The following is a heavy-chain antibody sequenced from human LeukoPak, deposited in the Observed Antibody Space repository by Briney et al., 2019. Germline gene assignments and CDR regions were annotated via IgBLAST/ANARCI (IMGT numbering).Heavy chain of an antibody. CDR2: INPNSGGT. D-gene: IGHD4-11*01. CDR3: AREDSSPKYYYYYGMDV. Sequence: ASVKVSCKASGYTFTGYYMNWVRQAPGQGLEWVGRINPNSGGTKYAQKFQGRVTMTRDTSINTAYMELSRLRSDDTAVYYCAREDSSPKYYYYYGMDVWGQGTTVTVSS. V-gene: IGHV1-2*06. J-gene: IGHJ6*02. CDR1: GYTFTGYY.